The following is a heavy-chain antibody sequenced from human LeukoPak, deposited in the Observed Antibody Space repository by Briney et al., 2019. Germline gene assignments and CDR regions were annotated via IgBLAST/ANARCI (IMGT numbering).Heavy chain of an antibody. CDR2: INWNGGST. Sequence: GGSLRLSGAASGFTFDDYGMSWVRQAPGKGLEWVSGINWNGGSTGYADSVKGRFTISRDNAKNSLYLQMNSLRAEDTALYYCARDRGYGDTDYFDYWGQGTLVTVSS. CDR1: GFTFDDYG. J-gene: IGHJ4*02. V-gene: IGHV3-20*04. CDR3: ARDRGYGDTDYFDY. D-gene: IGHD4-17*01.